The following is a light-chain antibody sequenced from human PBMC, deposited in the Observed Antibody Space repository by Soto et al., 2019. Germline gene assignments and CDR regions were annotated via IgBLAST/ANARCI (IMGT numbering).Light chain of an antibody. J-gene: IGLJ2*01. V-gene: IGLV1-40*01. CDR2: HNS. Sequence: QAVLTQPPSVSGAPGQRVTISCTGSSSNIGAGHDVHWYQHLPGTAPQLLIYHNSNRPSGVPDRFSGSKSGTSASLAITGLQVDDEADYFCQSYDSSLSAVVFGGGTKLTVL. CDR3: QSYDSSLSAVV. CDR1: SSNIGAGHD.